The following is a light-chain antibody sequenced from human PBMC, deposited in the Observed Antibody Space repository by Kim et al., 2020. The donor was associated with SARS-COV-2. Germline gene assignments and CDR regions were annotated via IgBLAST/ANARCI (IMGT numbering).Light chain of an antibody. CDR1: SSNIGNNY. Sequence: GKEVTISCSGSSSNIGNNYVSWYQQLPGTAPKLLIYDNNKRPSGIPDRFSGSKSGTSASLGITGLQTGDEADYYCGTWDSNLSAGVFGGGTQLTVL. CDR2: DNN. J-gene: IGLJ2*01. CDR3: GTWDSNLSAGV. V-gene: IGLV1-51*01.